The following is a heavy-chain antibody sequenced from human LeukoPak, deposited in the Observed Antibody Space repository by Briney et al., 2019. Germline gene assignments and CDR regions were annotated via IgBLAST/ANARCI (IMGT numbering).Heavy chain of an antibody. CDR3: AKINYDDDY. CDR2: ISPDGHTE. Sequence: GGSLRLSCAASGFTFTAFGIHWVRQAPGKGLEWVAAISPDGHTEYYIDSVKGRFTISRDNSKNMIYLQMNSLRREDSAVYFCAKINYDDDYWGQGTLVTVSS. V-gene: IGHV3-30*18. D-gene: IGHD4-17*01. CDR1: GFTFTAFG. J-gene: IGHJ4*02.